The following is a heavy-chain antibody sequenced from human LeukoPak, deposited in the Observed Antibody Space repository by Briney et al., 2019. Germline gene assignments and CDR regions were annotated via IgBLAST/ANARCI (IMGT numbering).Heavy chain of an antibody. V-gene: IGHV3-23*01. CDR1: GFTFSSYG. CDR3: ARVSVDSSSYYYYYYYYMDV. J-gene: IGHJ6*03. CDR2: ISGSGGST. D-gene: IGHD6-6*01. Sequence: PGGSLRLSCAASGFTFSSYGMSWVRQAPGKGLEWVSAISGSGGSTYYADSVKGRFTISRDNSKNTLFLQMNSLRAEDTAVYYCARVSVDSSSYYYYYYYYMDVWGKGTTVTVSS.